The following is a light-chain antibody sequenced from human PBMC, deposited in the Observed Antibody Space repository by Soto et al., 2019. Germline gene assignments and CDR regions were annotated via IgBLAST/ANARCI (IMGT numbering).Light chain of an antibody. Sequence: QSVLTQPASVSGSPGQSITISCTGTSSDVGTYNYVSWYQLHPGKAPKLMGYEVSNRPSGVSNRFSGSKSGNTASLTISGLQAEDEADYHCSSYTSSSTDVFGTGTKVTVL. V-gene: IGLV2-14*01. CDR2: EVS. CDR3: SSYTSSSTDV. J-gene: IGLJ1*01. CDR1: SSDVGTYNY.